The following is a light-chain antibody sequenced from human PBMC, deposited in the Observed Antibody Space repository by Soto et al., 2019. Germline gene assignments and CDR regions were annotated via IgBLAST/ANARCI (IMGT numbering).Light chain of an antibody. CDR2: GAS. V-gene: IGKV3-15*01. CDR3: QQYDNWPPIT. CDR1: QSVTTN. J-gene: IGKJ5*01. Sequence: EIVMTQSPATLSVSPGDRATLSCRASQSVTTNLAWYQQKPGHSPRLLIYGASTRATGIPGRFIGSGSGPKLSLTINSLESEDFAVYYCQQYDNWPPITFGQGTRLEIK.